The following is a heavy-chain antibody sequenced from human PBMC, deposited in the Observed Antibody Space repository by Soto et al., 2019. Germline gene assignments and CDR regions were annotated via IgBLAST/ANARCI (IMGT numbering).Heavy chain of an antibody. J-gene: IGHJ3*02. Sequence: CAASGFTFSSYAMSWVRQAPGKGLEWVSAIIGSGGSTYYADSVKGRFTISRDNSKNTLYLQMNSLTAEDTAVYYCAIEKVGVTSIHVFDIWGQGTMVTVSS. CDR3: AIEKVGVTSIHVFDI. CDR1: GFTFSSYA. CDR2: IIGSGGST. V-gene: IGHV3-23*01. D-gene: IGHD1-26*01.